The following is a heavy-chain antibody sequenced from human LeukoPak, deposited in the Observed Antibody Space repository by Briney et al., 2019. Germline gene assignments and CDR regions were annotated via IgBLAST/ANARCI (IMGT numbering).Heavy chain of an antibody. CDR3: AKRMRYYYDSSGWDY. CDR2: ISSNGGST. Sequence: GGSLRLSCAASGFTFSSYAMHWVRQAPGKGLEYVSAISSNGGSTYYANSVKGRFTISRDNSKNTLYLQMNSLRAEDTAVYYCAKRMRYYYDSSGWDYWGQGTLVTVSS. CDR1: GFTFSSYA. D-gene: IGHD3-22*01. V-gene: IGHV3-64*01. J-gene: IGHJ4*02.